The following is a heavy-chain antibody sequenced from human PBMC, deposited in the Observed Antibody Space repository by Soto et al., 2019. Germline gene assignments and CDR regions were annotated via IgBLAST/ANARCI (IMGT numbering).Heavy chain of an antibody. J-gene: IGHJ5*01. Sequence: PGGSLRLSCQASGFNLRMYEMHWVRKAPGKGLEWVSYISSSGLTTYYADFAEGRFTISRDNAKDSLYLHLNSLRVGDTAVYYCARYGTRGDWWGLGTPVTAPQ. D-gene: IGHD3-10*01. CDR1: GFNLRMYE. V-gene: IGHV3-48*03. CDR2: ISSSGLTT. CDR3: ARYGTRGDW.